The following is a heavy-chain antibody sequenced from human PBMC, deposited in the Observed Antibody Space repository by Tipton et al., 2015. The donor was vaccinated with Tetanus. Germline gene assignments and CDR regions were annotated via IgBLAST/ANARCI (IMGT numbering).Heavy chain of an antibody. V-gene: IGHV1-69*01. J-gene: IGHJ4*01. CDR2: MIPVLGES. Sequence: QSGAEAKKPGSSVKVSCKTSGDTFNNYAISWVRQAPGQRLEWEGGMIPVLGESHYAQKFQGRVAISADASSHTVYMELSSLSSEDTAVYYCARARWQSGGPYCFDCWGHGIMVTVSS. CDR3: ARARWQSGGPYCFDC. D-gene: IGHD1-26*01. CDR1: GDTFNNYA.